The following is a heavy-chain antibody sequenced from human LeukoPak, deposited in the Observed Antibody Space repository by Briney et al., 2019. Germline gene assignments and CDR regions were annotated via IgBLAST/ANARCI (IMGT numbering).Heavy chain of an antibody. CDR3: ARRGAPSKFYYFDS. CDR2: VSKTGDT. V-gene: IGHV4-59*08. D-gene: IGHD1-26*01. Sequence: PSETLSLTCTASGGSLTTHYWAWIRQPPGKGLEWIGFVSKTGDTNYNPSLKSRVTISRDTSTNTFSLNLRSLTAADTAVYFCARRGAPSKFYYFDSWGQGTLITVSS. CDR1: GGSLTTHY. J-gene: IGHJ4*02.